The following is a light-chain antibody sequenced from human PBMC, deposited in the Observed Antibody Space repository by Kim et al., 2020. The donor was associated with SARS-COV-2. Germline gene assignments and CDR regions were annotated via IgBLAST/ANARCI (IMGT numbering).Light chain of an antibody. V-gene: IGKV1-27*01. J-gene: IGKJ2*01. CDR2: AAS. CDR3: QKYNSAPQGYT. CDR1: QGISNY. Sequence: SVGDRVTITCRASQGISNYFAWYQQKPGKVPKLLIYAASTLQSGVPSRFSGSGSGTDFTLTISSLQPEDVATYYCQKYNSAPQGYTFGQGTKLEI.